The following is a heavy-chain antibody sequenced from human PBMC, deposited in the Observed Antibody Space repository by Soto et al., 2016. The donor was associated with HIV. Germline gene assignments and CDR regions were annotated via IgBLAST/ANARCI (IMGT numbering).Heavy chain of an antibody. J-gene: IGHJ6*01. CDR3: TKGRYGMFGVRVPLPYYY. Sequence: EVQLLESGGGLVQPGGSLRLSCAASKFTFSTYAMSWVRQAPGKGLEWVSTISNSGGTTYYADSVKGRFTISRDNSENTLYLQMNSLRADDTAVYYCTKGRYGMFGVRVPLPYYY. D-gene: IGHD3-10*02. V-gene: IGHV3-23*01. CDR2: ISNSGGTT. CDR1: KFTFSTYA.